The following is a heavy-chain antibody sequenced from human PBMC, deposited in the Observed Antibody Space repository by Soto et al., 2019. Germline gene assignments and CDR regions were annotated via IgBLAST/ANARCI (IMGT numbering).Heavy chain of an antibody. CDR2: MFYSGTT. J-gene: IGHJ4*02. Sequence: QLQLQESGPGLVKPSETLSLTCIVSGDSIRSDNYSWGWIRQPPGKALEWFGHMFYSGTTCYNQSPKTRVTGTADTSKSQGSRRLSSVTTADPAVYYCARRVRSNWPSFDYWGQGAIVT. CDR1: GDSIRSDNYS. CDR3: ARRVRSNWPSFDY. D-gene: IGHD3-10*01. V-gene: IGHV4-39*01.